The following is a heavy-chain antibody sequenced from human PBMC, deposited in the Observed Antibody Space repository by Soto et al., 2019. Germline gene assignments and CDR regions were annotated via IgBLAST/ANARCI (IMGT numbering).Heavy chain of an antibody. Sequence: QITLKESGPTLVKPTQTLTLTCTFSGFSLSTSGVGVGWIRQHPGKALEWLALIYWDDDKRYSPSLKSRLTITKDTSKNHVVLTMTNMDPVDTATYYCARAPRGSYNDAFDIWGQGTMVTVSS. CDR1: GFSLSTSGVG. CDR2: IYWDDDK. J-gene: IGHJ3*02. V-gene: IGHV2-5*02. CDR3: ARAPRGSYNDAFDI. D-gene: IGHD1-26*01.